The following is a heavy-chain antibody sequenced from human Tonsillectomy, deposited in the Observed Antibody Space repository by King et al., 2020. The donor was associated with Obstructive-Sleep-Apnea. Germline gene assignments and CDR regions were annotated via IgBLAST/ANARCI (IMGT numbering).Heavy chain of an antibody. CDR2: IIPIFGTA. J-gene: IGHJ6*02. Sequence: VQLVESGAEVKKPGSSVKVSCKASGGTFSSYAISWVRQAPGQGLEWMGGIIPIFGTANYAQKFQGRVTITADESTSTAYMELSSLRSEDTAVYYWARNQEPMDIVVVQDYYYYGMDVWGQGTTVTVSS. CDR1: GGTFSSYA. D-gene: IGHD2-2*03. V-gene: IGHV1-69*01. CDR3: ARNQEPMDIVVVQDYYYYGMDV.